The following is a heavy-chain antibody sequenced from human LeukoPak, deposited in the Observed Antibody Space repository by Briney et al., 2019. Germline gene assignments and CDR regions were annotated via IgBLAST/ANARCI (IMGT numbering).Heavy chain of an antibody. CDR2: ICVSGGDT. CDR1: GFTFSSYA. Sequence: GGSLRLSCAASGFTFSSYAMSWVRQAPGKGLEWVSVICVSGGDTNYADSVKGRFTISRDNTKNTLYLQMNSLRAEDTAVYYCAKERSASYYYDSSGYSNYNFDYWGQGTLVTISS. CDR3: AKERSASYYYDSSGYSNYNFDY. J-gene: IGHJ4*02. D-gene: IGHD3-22*01. V-gene: IGHV3-23*01.